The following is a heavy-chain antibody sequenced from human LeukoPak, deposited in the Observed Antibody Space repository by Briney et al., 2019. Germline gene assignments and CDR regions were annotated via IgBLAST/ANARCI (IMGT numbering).Heavy chain of an antibody. D-gene: IGHD3-22*01. CDR1: GGTFSSYA. Sequence: SVKVSCKASGGTFSSYAISWVRQAPGQGLEWMGRIIPILGIANYAQKFQGRVTITADKSTSTAYMELRSLRSDDTAVYYCARQGDYYYDSSGYYYSWGQGTLVTVSS. CDR2: IIPILGIA. CDR3: ARQGDYYYDSSGYYYS. V-gene: IGHV1-69*04. J-gene: IGHJ5*02.